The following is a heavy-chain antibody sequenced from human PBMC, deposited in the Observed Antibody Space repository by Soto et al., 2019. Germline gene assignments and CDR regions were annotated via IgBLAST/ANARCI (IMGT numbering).Heavy chain of an antibody. Sequence: SETLSLTCTVSGGSISSGGDYWSWIRQQPGKGLEWIGYIYYSGSTYYNPSLKSRVTISVDRSKNQFSLKLSSVTAADTAVYYCARGVTTVTTIDYWGQGTLVTVSS. CDR2: IYYSGST. D-gene: IGHD4-17*01. V-gene: IGHV4-30-2*01. CDR3: ARGVTTVTTIDY. J-gene: IGHJ4*02. CDR1: GGSISSGGDY.